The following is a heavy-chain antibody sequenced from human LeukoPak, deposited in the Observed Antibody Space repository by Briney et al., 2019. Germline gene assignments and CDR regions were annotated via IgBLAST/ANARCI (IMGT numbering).Heavy chain of an antibody. D-gene: IGHD6-19*01. CDR2: ISSSSSYI. V-gene: IGHV3-21*01. CDR1: GFTFSSYS. CDR3: ARFIGPEYSSGWYEHY. Sequence: KPGGSLRLSSAASGFTFSSYSMNWVRQAPGKGLEWVSSISSSSSYIYYADSVKGRFTISRDNAKNSLYLQMNSLRAEDTAVYYCARFIGPEYSSGWYEHYWGQGTLVTVSS. J-gene: IGHJ4*02.